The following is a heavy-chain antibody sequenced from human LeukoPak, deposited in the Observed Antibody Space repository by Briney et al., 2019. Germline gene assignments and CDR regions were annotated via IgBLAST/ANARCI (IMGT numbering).Heavy chain of an antibody. CDR1: GFTFDDYT. J-gene: IGHJ4*02. CDR2: ISWDGGST. V-gene: IGHV3-43*01. Sequence: GGSLRLSCAASGFTFDDYTMHWVRQAPGKGLEWVSLISWDGGSTYYADSVKGRFTISRDNSKNSLYLQMNSLRTEDTALYYCAKDPLGYYDRGGPFDSGGRGPLATV. D-gene: IGHD3-22*01. CDR3: AKDPLGYYDRGGPFDS.